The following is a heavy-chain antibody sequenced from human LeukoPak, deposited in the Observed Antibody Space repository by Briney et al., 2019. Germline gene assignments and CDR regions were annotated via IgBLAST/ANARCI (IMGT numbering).Heavy chain of an antibody. CDR3: ARDLVVVVAAKRYYYGMDV. V-gene: IGHV4-59*01. CDR2: IYYSGST. CDR1: GGSISSYY. D-gene: IGHD2-15*01. Sequence: SETLSLTCTVSGGSISSYYWSWIRQPPGKGLEWIGYIYYSGSTNYNPSLKSRVTISVDTSKNQFSLKLSSVTAADTAVYYCARDLVVVVAAKRYYYGMDVWGQGTTVTVSS. J-gene: IGHJ6*02.